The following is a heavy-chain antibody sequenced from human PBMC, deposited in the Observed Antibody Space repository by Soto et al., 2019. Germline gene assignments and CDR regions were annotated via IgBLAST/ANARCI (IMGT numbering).Heavy chain of an antibody. J-gene: IGHJ3*02. Sequence: EVQLEESGGGSVQLGESLRVSCVASGFTFRNQWMHWVRQVPGKGLVGVCRINGDGTRASYADFVKGRFTISRDNAQNLRFLQLNSLRVDDTVVYHCARGGAAGRGDAIDIWGPGTTVAVSS. CDR1: GFTFRNQW. V-gene: IGHV3-74*01. CDR3: ARGGAAGRGDAIDI. CDR2: INGDGTRA. D-gene: IGHD3-10*01.